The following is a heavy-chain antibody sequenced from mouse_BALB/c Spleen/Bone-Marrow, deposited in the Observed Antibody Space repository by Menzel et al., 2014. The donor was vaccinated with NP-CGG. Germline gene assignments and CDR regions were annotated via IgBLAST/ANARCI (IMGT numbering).Heavy chain of an antibody. V-gene: IGHV14-3*02. D-gene: IGHD1-1*01. Sequence: EVQLQQSGAELVKPGASVKLSCTASGFNIKDTYMHWVKQRPEQGPEWIGRIDPANGNTKYDPKFQGKATITADTSSNTAYLQLSSLTSEDTAVYYCASYYYGHYFDYWGQGTTLTVSS. CDR2: IDPANGNT. CDR1: GFNIKDTY. CDR3: ASYYYGHYFDY. J-gene: IGHJ2*01.